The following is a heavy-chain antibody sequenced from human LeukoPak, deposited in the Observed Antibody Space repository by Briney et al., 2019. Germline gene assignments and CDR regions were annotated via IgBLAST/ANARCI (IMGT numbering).Heavy chain of an antibody. CDR3: ARQTVRGVIITYYYMDV. CDR1: GYSISSGYY. D-gene: IGHD3-10*01. V-gene: IGHV4-38-2*02. J-gene: IGHJ6*03. Sequence: PSETLSLTCTASGYSISSGYYWGWIRQPPGKGLEWIGSIYHSGSTYYNPSLKSRVTISVDTSKNQFSLKLSSVTAADTAVYYCARQTVRGVIITYYYMDVWGKGTTVTISS. CDR2: IYHSGST.